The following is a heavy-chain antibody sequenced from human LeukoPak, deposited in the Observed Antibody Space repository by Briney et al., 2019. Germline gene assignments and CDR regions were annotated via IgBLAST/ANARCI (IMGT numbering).Heavy chain of an antibody. CDR2: IYYSGST. J-gene: IGHJ3*02. CDR1: GGSISSYY. Sequence: SETLSLTCTVSGGSISSYYWSWIRQPPGKGLEWIGYIYYSGSTNYNPSPKSRVTISVDTSKNQFSLKLSSVTAADTAVYYCARQKLGAFDIWGQGTMVTVSS. CDR3: ARQKLGAFDI. V-gene: IGHV4-59*08. D-gene: IGHD3-16*01.